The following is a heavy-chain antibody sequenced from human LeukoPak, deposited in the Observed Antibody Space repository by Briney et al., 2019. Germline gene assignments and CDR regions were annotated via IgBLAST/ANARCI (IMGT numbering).Heavy chain of an antibody. J-gene: IGHJ4*02. D-gene: IGHD2-21*01. Sequence: ASVKVSYKTCGYTFTAYYIHWLRQAPGQRPEWMAWINPNSGGSYFAHKFQGRITLTRDTSISTAYMELNRLISDDTAVYYCATRPAYRSSFDYCGQGSLVTVSS. CDR1: GYTFTAYY. CDR2: INPNSGGS. CDR3: ATRPAYRSSFDY. V-gene: IGHV1-2*02.